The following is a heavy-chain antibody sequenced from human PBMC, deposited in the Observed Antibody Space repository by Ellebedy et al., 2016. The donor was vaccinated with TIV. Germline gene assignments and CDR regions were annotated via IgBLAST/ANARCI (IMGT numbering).Heavy chain of an antibody. CDR3: TRATSGFDL. D-gene: IGHD3-10*01. Sequence: GESLKISCAASGFTFSSHDMHWVRQGTGKGLEWVSAIGSAGDTSYSGSVKGRFTISRENAKNSLYLQMNSLRAGDTAVYYCTRATSGFDLWGRGTLVTVSS. CDR1: GFTFSSHD. V-gene: IGHV3-13*01. J-gene: IGHJ2*01. CDR2: IGSAGDT.